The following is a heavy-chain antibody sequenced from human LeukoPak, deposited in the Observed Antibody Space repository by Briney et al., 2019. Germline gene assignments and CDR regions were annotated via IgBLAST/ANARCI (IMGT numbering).Heavy chain of an antibody. D-gene: IGHD6-19*01. V-gene: IGHV3-53*01. J-gene: IGHJ4*02. CDR2: ISDNSGNT. CDR1: GFTVSSNY. Sequence: PGGSLRLSCAASGFTVSSNYMSWVRQAPGQGLEWVSAISDNSGNTYYADSVKGRFTISRDNSENTLYLQMNSLRAEDTALYYCSNGRTSSGTLQHDYWGQGTLVTVSS. CDR3: SNGRTSSGTLQHDY.